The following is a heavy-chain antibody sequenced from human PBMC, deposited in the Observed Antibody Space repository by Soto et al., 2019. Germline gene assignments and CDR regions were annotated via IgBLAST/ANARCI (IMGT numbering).Heavy chain of an antibody. V-gene: IGHV6-1*01. D-gene: IGHD6-19*01. CDR2: TYYRSNWRH. J-gene: IGHJ4*02. CDR3: ARGVAGSGFDY. Sequence: SQTLSLTCAISRDSVSSNTAAWNWIRSSPSRGLEWLGRTYYRSNWRHDYAVSVKSRITVNPGTSKNHFSLQLNSVTPDDTAVYYCARGVAGSGFDYWGQGTLVTVSS. CDR1: RDSVSSNTAA.